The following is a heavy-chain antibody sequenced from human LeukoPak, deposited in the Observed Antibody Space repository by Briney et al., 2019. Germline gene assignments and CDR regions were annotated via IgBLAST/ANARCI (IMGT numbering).Heavy chain of an antibody. D-gene: IGHD6-13*01. CDR2: IRSKAYGGTT. J-gene: IGHJ1*01. CDR1: GFTFSSYA. Sequence: GGSLRLSCAASGFTFSSYAMHWVRQAPGKGLEWVGFIRSKAYGGTTEYAASVKGRFTISRDDSKSIAYLQMNSLKTEDTAVYYCTRVGSSSLYFQHWGQGTLVTVSS. CDR3: TRVGSSSLYFQH. V-gene: IGHV3-49*04.